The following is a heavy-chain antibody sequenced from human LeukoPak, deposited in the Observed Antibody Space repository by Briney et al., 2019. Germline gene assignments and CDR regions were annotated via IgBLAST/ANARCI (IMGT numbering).Heavy chain of an antibody. CDR3: ARDQEDSSGYYLPSY. J-gene: IGHJ4*02. Sequence: ASVKVSCKASGYTFTIYYMHWVRHAPGQGLEWVGIINPSGGSTSYAQKFQGRVTMTRDTSTSTVYMELSSLRSEDTAVYYCARDQEDSSGYYLPSYWGQGTLVTVSS. V-gene: IGHV1-46*01. D-gene: IGHD3-22*01. CDR1: GYTFTIYY. CDR2: INPSGGST.